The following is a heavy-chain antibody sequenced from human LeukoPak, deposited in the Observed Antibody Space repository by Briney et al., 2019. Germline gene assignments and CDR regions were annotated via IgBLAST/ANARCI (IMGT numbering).Heavy chain of an antibody. D-gene: IGHD6-19*01. Sequence: PSETLSLTCTVSGGSISSSGYYWGWIRQPPGKGLEWIGSIYYSGSTYYNPSLKSRVTISVDTSKNQFSLKLSSVTAADTAVYYCARDGTHSSGWYVGYYYYYGMDVWGQGTTVTVSS. J-gene: IGHJ6*02. CDR2: IYYSGST. V-gene: IGHV4-39*07. CDR1: GGSISSSGYY. CDR3: ARDGTHSSGWYVGYYYYYGMDV.